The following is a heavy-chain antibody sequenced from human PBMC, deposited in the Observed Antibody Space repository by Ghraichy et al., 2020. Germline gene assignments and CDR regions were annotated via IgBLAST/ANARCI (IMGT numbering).Heavy chain of an antibody. CDR2: INPNSGGT. CDR3: ARVGVGAPPQILFQH. Sequence: ASVKVSCKASGYTFTGYYMHWVRQAPGQGLEWMGWINPNSGGTNYAQKFQGRVTMTRDTSISTAYMELSRLRSDDTAVYYCARVGVGAPPQILFQHWGQGTLVTVSS. CDR1: GYTFTGYY. V-gene: IGHV1-2*02. D-gene: IGHD1-26*01. J-gene: IGHJ1*01.